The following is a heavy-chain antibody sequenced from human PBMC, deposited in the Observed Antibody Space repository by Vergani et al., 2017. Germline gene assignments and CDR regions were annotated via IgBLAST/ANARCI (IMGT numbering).Heavy chain of an antibody. V-gene: IGHV3-21*05. Sequence: EVQLVESGGGLVKPGGSLRLSCVASGFTFGSYSMNWVRQAPGKGLEWVSYISSSGSTIYYADSVKGRFTISRDNAKNSLYLQMNSLRAEDTAVYYCARKHISNYYDSXGYYYMGYYYGMDVWGQGTTVTVSS. CDR1: GFTFGSYS. CDR2: ISSSGSTI. J-gene: IGHJ6*02. D-gene: IGHD3-22*01. CDR3: ARKHISNYYDSXGYYYMGYYYGMDV.